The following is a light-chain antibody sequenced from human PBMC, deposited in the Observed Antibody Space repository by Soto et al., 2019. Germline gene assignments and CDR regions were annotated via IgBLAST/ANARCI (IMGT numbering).Light chain of an antibody. Sequence: QSALTKPASVSGSPGQSITISCTGTSSDVGGYNYVSWYQQHPGKAPKFMIYEVSHRPSGVSDRLSGSKSGNTDSQTISRLPAEDEADYYCSSSTPSSTIGVFGGGTKVTVL. CDR3: SSSTPSSTIGV. V-gene: IGLV2-14*01. J-gene: IGLJ2*01. CDR2: EVS. CDR1: SSDVGGYNY.